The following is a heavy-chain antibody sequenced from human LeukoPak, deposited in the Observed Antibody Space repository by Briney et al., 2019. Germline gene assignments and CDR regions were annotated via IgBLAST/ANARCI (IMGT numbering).Heavy chain of an antibody. Sequence: SETLSLTCAVSGYSISSGYYWGWIRRPPGKGLEWIGISYDSGTTYYNPSLTSRVTISVDTSKNHFSLKLSSLTAADTAVYYCARTIAAANWFDPWGQGTLVTVSS. CDR2: SYDSGTT. CDR1: GYSISSGYY. CDR3: ARTIAAANWFDP. V-gene: IGHV4-38-2*01. J-gene: IGHJ5*02. D-gene: IGHD6-13*01.